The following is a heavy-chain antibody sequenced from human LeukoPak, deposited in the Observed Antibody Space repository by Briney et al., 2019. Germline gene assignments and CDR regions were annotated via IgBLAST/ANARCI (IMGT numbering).Heavy chain of an antibody. V-gene: IGHV3-74*01. Sequence: GGSLRLSCAASGLTFSSYWMHWVRQAPGKGLVWVSRINSDGSSTSCADSVKGRFTISRDNAKNTLYLQMNSLRAEDTAVYYCARGWYQYYFDYWGQGTLVTVSS. J-gene: IGHJ4*02. CDR1: GLTFSSYW. CDR3: ARGWYQYYFDY. CDR2: INSDGSST. D-gene: IGHD6-13*01.